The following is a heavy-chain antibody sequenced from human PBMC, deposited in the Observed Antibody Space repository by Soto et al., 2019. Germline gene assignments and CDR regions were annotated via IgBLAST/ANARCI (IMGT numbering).Heavy chain of an antibody. V-gene: IGHV3-15*05. CDR2: IKRKSDGETT. CDR1: GFTFSHVW. J-gene: IGHJ3*02. D-gene: IGHD2-2*01. Sequence: EVQLVESGGGLVKPGGSLRLSCAASGFTFSHVWMTWVRQVPGKGLEWVGSIKRKSDGETTEYAAPVKGRFTISRDDLKNTRYLQMSSLQSEDRAMYYCAADAQCSSKKCPGALDILGRGTMVTVS. CDR3: AADAQCSSKKCPGALDI.